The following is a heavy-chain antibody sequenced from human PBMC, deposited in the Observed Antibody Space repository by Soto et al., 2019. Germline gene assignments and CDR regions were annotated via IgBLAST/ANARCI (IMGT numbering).Heavy chain of an antibody. CDR2: IYDSGST. CDR3: AREVIPLTTDWYFDL. D-gene: IGHD4-17*01. V-gene: IGHV4-30-4*01. CDR1: GGSISGGVGGLYY. J-gene: IGHJ2*01. Sequence: QLQLRESGPGLVKPSETLSLTCTVSGGSISGGVGGLYYWSWIRQPPGKGLEWIGYIYDSGSTYSTPSLKGRVTISVDTSKNQFSLRLSSVTAADTAVYYCAREVIPLTTDWYFDLWGRGTLVTVSS.